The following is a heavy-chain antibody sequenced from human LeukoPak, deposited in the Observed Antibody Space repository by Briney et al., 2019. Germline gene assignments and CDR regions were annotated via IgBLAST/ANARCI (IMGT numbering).Heavy chain of an antibody. D-gene: IGHD3-10*01. V-gene: IGHV3-9*01. J-gene: IGHJ4*02. CDR2: IAWNSGNT. Sequence: GRSLRLSCAASGFTFDNYAMHWVRQAPGKGLEWVSGIAWNSGNTGFADSVKGRFTISRDNAENSLYLQMNSLTPEDTAFYFCAKDMNSYGSGSSYNPWGPFASWGQGTLVTVSS. CDR3: AKDMNSYGSGSSYNPWGPFAS. CDR1: GFTFDNYA.